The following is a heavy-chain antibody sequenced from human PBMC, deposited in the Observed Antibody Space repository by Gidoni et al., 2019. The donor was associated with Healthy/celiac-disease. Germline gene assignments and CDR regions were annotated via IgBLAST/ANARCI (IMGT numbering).Heavy chain of an antibody. CDR1: GFSVISPW. Sequence: EVQLVESGGGLVTPGGSLRLSCVASGFSVISPWMTWVRPAPGKGLEWVGRIKTNAQRGATDYAAPVKGRFTISRDDSKNTVYLEMNSLKTEDTAVYYCTTDIGPCSGLNCYMGWGQGILVTVSS. J-gene: IGHJ4*02. D-gene: IGHD2-15*01. CDR3: TTDIGPCSGLNCYMG. V-gene: IGHV3-15*01. CDR2: IKTNAQRGAT.